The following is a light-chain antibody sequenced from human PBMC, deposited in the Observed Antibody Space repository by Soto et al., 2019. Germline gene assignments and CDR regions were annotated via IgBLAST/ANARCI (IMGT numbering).Light chain of an antibody. CDR3: QQYNDWLWT. CDR2: GAS. V-gene: IGKV3-15*01. J-gene: IGKJ1*01. CDR1: QSVTYN. Sequence: ETMLTQSPATLSASPGERVTHSCRATQSVTYNLAWYQQKPGQAPRLLIYGASTRATGIPARFSGRGSGTEFTLTITSLQSEDFAVYYCQQYNDWLWTFGQGTKVEIK.